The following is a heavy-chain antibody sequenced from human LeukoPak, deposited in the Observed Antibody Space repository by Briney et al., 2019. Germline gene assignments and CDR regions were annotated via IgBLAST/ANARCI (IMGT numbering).Heavy chain of an antibody. CDR2: ISYDGSNK. J-gene: IGHJ4*02. Sequence: PGRSLRLSCAASGFTFSSYVMHWVRQAPGRGLEWVAVISYDGSNKYYADSVKGRFTISRDNSKNTLYLQMNSLRSEDTAVYYCARGPHYGSGDDYWGQGTLVTVSS. V-gene: IGHV3-30-3*01. CDR1: GFTFSSYV. D-gene: IGHD3-10*01. CDR3: ARGPHYGSGDDY.